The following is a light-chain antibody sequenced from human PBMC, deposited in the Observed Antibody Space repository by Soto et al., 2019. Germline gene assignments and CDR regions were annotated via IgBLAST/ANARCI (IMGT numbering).Light chain of an antibody. CDR1: QGISSY. Sequence: AIRMTQSPSSFSASTGDRVTITCRASQGISSYLAWYQQKPGKAPKLLIYAASTLQSGVPSRFSGSGSGTDFTLTISCLQSEDFATYYFQQYYTFTTFGPGTKVDIK. CDR2: AAS. V-gene: IGKV1-8*01. CDR3: QQYYTFTT. J-gene: IGKJ3*01.